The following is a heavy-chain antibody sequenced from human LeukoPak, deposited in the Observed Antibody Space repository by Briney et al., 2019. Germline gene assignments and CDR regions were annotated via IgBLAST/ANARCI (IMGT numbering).Heavy chain of an antibody. Sequence: ASVKVSCKASGGTFSSYAISWVRQAPGQGLEWMGGIIPIFGTANYAQKFQGRVTITADDSTSTAYMELSSLRSEDTAVYYCARDDSSGYWYPDYWGQGTLVTVSS. D-gene: IGHD3-22*01. CDR3: ARDDSSGYWYPDY. J-gene: IGHJ4*02. V-gene: IGHV1-69*13. CDR1: GGTFSSYA. CDR2: IIPIFGTA.